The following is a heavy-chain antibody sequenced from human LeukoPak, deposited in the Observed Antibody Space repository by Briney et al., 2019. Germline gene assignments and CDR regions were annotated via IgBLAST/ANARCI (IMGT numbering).Heavy chain of an antibody. CDR2: ISSSGGTI. J-gene: IGHJ5*02. V-gene: IGHV3-48*04. Sequence: PGGSLRLSCAASGFTFSSYTMNWVRQAPGKGLEWVSYISSSGGTIYYADSVKGRFTVSRDNAKNSLYLQMNSLRAEDTAVYYCARLTRYAGDPWGQGTLVTVSS. CDR3: ARLTRYAGDP. D-gene: IGHD3-9*01. CDR1: GFTFSSYT.